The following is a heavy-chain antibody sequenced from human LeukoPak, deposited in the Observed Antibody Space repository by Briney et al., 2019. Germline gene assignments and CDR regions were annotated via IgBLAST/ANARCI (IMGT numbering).Heavy chain of an antibody. CDR1: GGSISSYY. CDR3: ARVRFLDWPAHMDV. V-gene: IGHV4-59*01. D-gene: IGHD3-3*01. Sequence: SETLSLTCTVSGGSISSYYWSWIRQPPGKGLEWIGYIYYSGSSTYYNPSLNSRVTISVDTSKNQNSLRLSSVTAADTAVYYCARVRFLDWPAHMDVWGKGTTVTVSS. CDR2: IYYSGSST. J-gene: IGHJ6*03.